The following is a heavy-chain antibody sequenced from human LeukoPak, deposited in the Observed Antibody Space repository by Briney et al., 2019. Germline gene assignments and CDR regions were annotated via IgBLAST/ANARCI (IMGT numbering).Heavy chain of an antibody. CDR1: GGSISSYY. Sequence: SETLSLTCTVTGGSISSYYWSWIRQPPGKGLEWIGYIYYSGSTNYNPSLKSRVTISVDTSKNQFSLKLSSVTAADTAVYYCARDQWEFDYWGQGTLVTVSS. J-gene: IGHJ4*02. V-gene: IGHV4-59*01. D-gene: IGHD1-26*01. CDR3: ARDQWEFDY. CDR2: IYYSGST.